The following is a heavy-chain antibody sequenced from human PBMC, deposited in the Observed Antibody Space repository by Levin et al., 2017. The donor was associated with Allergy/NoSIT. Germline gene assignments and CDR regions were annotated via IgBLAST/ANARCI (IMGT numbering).Heavy chain of an antibody. Sequence: TGGSLRLSCTVSGGSISSYYWSWIRQPPGKGLEWIGYIYYSGSTNYNPSLKSRVTISVDTSKNQFSLKLSSVTAADTAVYYCASSYYYDSSGYYAAYWGQGTLVTVSS. CDR3: ASSYYYDSSGYYAAY. CDR2: IYYSGST. J-gene: IGHJ4*02. D-gene: IGHD3-22*01. V-gene: IGHV4-59*01. CDR1: GGSISSYY.